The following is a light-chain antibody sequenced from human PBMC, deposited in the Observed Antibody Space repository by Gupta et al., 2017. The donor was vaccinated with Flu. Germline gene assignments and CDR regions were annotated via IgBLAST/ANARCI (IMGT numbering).Light chain of an antibody. CDR1: SSDVGGYNA. Sequence: QSALTQPASVSGSPGQSIPISCTGTSSDVGGYNAVSWYQQHPDKAPKLMIYEVSNRPSGVSNRFSGSKSGNTASLTISGLQAEDEADYFCSSYTSSSAYVLFGGGTKLTVL. CDR2: EVS. CDR3: SSYTSSSAYVL. J-gene: IGLJ2*01. V-gene: IGLV2-14*01.